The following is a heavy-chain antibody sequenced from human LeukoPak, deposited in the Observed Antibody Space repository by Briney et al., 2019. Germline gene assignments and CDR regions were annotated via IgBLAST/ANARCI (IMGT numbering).Heavy chain of an antibody. CDR2: ISGSGGST. CDR3: AKGTFGGVIVVSAYYFDY. V-gene: IGHV3-23*01. CDR1: GFTFSSYA. D-gene: IGHD3-16*02. J-gene: IGHJ4*02. Sequence: GGSLRLPCAASGFTFSSYAMSWVRQAPGKGLEWVSAISGSGGSTYYADSVKGRFTISRDNSKNTLYLQMNSPRAEDTAVYYCAKGTFGGVIVVSAYYFDYWGQGTLVTVSS.